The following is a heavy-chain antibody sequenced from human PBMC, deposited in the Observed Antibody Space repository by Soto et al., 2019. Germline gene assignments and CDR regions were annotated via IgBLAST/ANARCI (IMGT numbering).Heavy chain of an antibody. Sequence: SETLSLTGTVSGGSINTYYLSWIRQPPGRGLEWIGYIYFSGSTNYNPSLKSRVTMSIDTPKNQFSLKLNSATPADTAVYYCARERVMSMFDYWGQGTLVTVYS. D-gene: IGHD3-16*01. CDR3: ARERVMSMFDY. CDR1: GGSINTYY. J-gene: IGHJ4*02. V-gene: IGHV4-59*01. CDR2: IYFSGST.